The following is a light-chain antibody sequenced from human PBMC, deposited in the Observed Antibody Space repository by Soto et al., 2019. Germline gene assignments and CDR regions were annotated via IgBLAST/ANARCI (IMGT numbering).Light chain of an antibody. CDR1: SSDVGGYNY. CDR3: GSYTTSSTRV. J-gene: IGLJ1*01. Sequence: QSVLTQPASVSGSPGQSITISCTGTSSDVGGYNYVSWYQQHPGKAPKLMIYEVSNRPSGVSNRFSGSKSGNTASLTISGLQAGDEADYYCGSYTTSSTRVFGTGTKVTVL. CDR2: EVS. V-gene: IGLV2-14*01.